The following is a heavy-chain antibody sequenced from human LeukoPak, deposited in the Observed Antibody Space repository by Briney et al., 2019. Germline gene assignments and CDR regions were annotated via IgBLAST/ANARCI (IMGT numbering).Heavy chain of an antibody. V-gene: IGHV3-20*04. Sequence: GGSLRLSCEASGLKFDESVMSWVRQTPGRGLEWVASMSWNGVMTGYVDSVKGRFTISRDNAKNSLCLQMNSLRAEDTAIYYCARGGIYSQGFDYWGQGSLVTVSS. CDR3: ARGGIYSQGFDY. CDR1: GLKFDESV. CDR2: MSWNGVMT. D-gene: IGHD6-13*01. J-gene: IGHJ4*02.